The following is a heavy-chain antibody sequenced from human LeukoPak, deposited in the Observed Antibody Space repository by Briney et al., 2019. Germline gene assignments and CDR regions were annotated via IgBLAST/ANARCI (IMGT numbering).Heavy chain of an antibody. D-gene: IGHD6-13*01. CDR2: ISRSSSIL. J-gene: IGHJ4*02. Sequence: GGSLRLSCAASGFAFSSYSMNWVRLAPGKGLEWVSYISRSSSILYYADSVKGRFTISRDNAKNSLYLQMNSLRDEDTAVHSCARDHSSSWTFDYWGQGTLVTVSS. V-gene: IGHV3-48*02. CDR1: GFAFSSYS. CDR3: ARDHSSSWTFDY.